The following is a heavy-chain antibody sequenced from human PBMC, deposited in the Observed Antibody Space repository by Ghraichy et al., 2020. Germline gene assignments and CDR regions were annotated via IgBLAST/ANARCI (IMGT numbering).Heavy chain of an antibody. CDR2: TYYRSKWYN. D-gene: IGHD3-22*01. V-gene: IGHV6-1*01. Sequence: SQTLSLTCAISGDSVSSNSAAWNWIRQSPSRGLEWLGRTYYRSKWYNDYAVSVKSRIIINPDTSKNQFSLQLNSVTPEDTAVYYCARVIAFSSDQPYYAMGVWGQGTTVTVSS. J-gene: IGHJ6*02. CDR3: ARVIAFSSDQPYYAMGV. CDR1: GDSVSSNSAA.